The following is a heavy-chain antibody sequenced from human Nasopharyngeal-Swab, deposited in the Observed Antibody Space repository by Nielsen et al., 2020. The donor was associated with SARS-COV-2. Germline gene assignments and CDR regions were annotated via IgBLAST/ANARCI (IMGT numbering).Heavy chain of an antibody. CDR1: GVTFSIYG. J-gene: IGHJ4*02. CDR2: IWYDGSNK. Sequence: GESLRISCVASGVTFSIYGMHWVRQAPGKGLEWLASIWYDGSNKYYAGSVKGRFTISRDNSKNTVYLQMNSLRGEDTAVYYCARAPSPDDSSGGGYWGQGTLVTVSS. V-gene: IGHV3-33*01. D-gene: IGHD3-22*01. CDR3: ARAPSPDDSSGGGY.